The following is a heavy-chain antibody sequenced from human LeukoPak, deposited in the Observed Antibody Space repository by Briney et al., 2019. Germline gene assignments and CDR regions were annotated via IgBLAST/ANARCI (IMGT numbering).Heavy chain of an antibody. V-gene: IGHV3-48*03. CDR1: GFTFSSYE. J-gene: IGHJ6*02. CDR3: ARESKGSQWLVFVYYYGMDV. D-gene: IGHD6-19*01. Sequence: PGGSLRLSCAASGFTFSSYEMNWVRQAPGKGLEWVSYISSSGSTIYYADSVKGRFTISRDNAKNSLYLQMNSLRADDTAVYYCARESKGSQWLVFVYYYGMDVWGQGTTVTVSS. CDR2: ISSSGSTI.